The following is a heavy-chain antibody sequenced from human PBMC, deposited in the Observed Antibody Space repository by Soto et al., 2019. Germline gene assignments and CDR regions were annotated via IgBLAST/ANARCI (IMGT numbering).Heavy chain of an antibody. CDR1: GRSMSDYY. Sequence: QVQLQESGPGLVKPSGTLSLTCHVSGRSMSDYYWSWIRQSPGKGLEWFGYIYHTGTTNYNTSLKSRVTMSIDTSSNQFSLRVRSVTAADTAVYFCTRVPLEYTYGPDFWGQGTLVTVSS. J-gene: IGHJ4*02. CDR3: TRVPLEYTYGPDF. CDR2: IYHTGTT. D-gene: IGHD5-18*01. V-gene: IGHV4-59*01.